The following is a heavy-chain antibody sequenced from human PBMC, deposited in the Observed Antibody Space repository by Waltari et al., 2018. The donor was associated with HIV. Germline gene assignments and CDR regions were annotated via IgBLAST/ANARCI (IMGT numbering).Heavy chain of an antibody. CDR2: INHSGST. J-gene: IGHJ4*02. CDR1: GGSFSGYY. D-gene: IGHD4-4*01. CDR3: ARGDYSNYALFFDY. Sequence: QVQLQQWGAGLLKPSETLSLTCAVYGGSFSGYYWSWIRRPPGKGLEWIGEINHSGSTNYNPSLKSRVTISVDTSKNQFSLKLSSVTAADTAVYYCARGDYSNYALFFDYWGQGTLVTVSS. V-gene: IGHV4-34*01.